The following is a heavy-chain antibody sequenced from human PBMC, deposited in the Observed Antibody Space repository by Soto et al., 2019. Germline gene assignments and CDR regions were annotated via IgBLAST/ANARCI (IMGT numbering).Heavy chain of an antibody. V-gene: IGHV3-23*01. D-gene: IGHD3-10*01. CDR2: FTRNGNT. CDR1: GGHFSNYA. CDR3: AREFAPGSPNYDY. J-gene: IGHJ4*02. Sequence: GGSLRLSSAASGGHFSNYAMSWVRQPPGKGLEWVSTFTRNGNTYYADSVKGRFTISRDNSKNTLSLQMDSLRAEDTAVYYCAREFAPGSPNYDYWGLGTLVTVSS.